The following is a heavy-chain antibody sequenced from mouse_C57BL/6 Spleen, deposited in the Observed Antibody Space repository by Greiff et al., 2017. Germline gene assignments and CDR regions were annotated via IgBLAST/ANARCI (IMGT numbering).Heavy chain of an antibody. Sequence: QVQLQQPGAELERPGSSVKLSCKASGYTFTSYWMHWVKQRPIQGLEWIGNIDPSDSETHYNQKFKDKATLTVDKSSSTAYMQLSSLTSEDSAVYYCAREAQLRLWAMDYWGQGTSVTVSS. J-gene: IGHJ4*01. D-gene: IGHD3-2*02. CDR3: AREAQLRLWAMDY. V-gene: IGHV1-52*01. CDR2: IDPSDSET. CDR1: GYTFTSYW.